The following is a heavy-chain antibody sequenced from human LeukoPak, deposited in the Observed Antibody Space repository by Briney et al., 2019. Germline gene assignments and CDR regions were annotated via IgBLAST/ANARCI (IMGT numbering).Heavy chain of an antibody. CDR2: ISGSGVTT. V-gene: IGHV3-23*01. J-gene: IGHJ1*01. Sequence: GGSLRLSCVASGFTFGSYAMSWVRQAPGKGLEWVSAISGSGVTTHYAGSVKGRFSISRDNSKNTLYLQMNSLRAEDTALYYCAKKVVVGATSPYSDFQDWGQGTLVTVSS. D-gene: IGHD1-26*01. CDR1: GFTFGSYA. CDR3: AKKVVVGATSPYSDFQD.